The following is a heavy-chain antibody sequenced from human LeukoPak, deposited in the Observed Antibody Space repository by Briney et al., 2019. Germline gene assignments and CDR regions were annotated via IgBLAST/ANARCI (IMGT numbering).Heavy chain of an antibody. CDR2: ISGSGSKT. J-gene: IGHJ4*02. D-gene: IGHD3-22*01. Sequence: PGGSLRLSCAASGFTFSNYAMGWVRQAPGKGLEWVSDISGSGSKTYYADSVKGRFTISRDNSRNTLYLQMNSLRAEDTALFYCAKHSNGYHKAIEYWGQGTLVTVSS. CDR3: AKHSNGYHKAIEY. V-gene: IGHV3-23*01. CDR1: GFTFSNYA.